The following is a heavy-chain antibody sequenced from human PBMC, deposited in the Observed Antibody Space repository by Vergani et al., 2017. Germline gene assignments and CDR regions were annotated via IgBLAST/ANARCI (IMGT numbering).Heavy chain of an antibody. D-gene: IGHD5-18*01. CDR2: ISDDGSNK. Sequence: QVQLVESGGGVVQPGRSLRLSCAASGFTFSSYGMHWVRQAPGKGLEWVAVISDDGSNKYYADSVKGRFTISRDNSKNTLYLQMNSLRAEETAVYYCAKTSYTAMVKSFDYWGQGTLVTVSS. CDR3: AKTSYTAMVKSFDY. CDR1: GFTFSSYG. V-gene: IGHV3-30*18. J-gene: IGHJ4*02.